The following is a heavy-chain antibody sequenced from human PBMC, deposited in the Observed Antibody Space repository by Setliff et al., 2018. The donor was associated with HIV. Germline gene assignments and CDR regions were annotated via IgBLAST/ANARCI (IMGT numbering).Heavy chain of an antibody. J-gene: IGHJ6*03. Sequence: SETLSLTCSVPGGPIRSGDYYWTWIRQPAGKGLEWIGHTYISGNSNYNPSLKSRVTISIDTSKNQFSLKLSSVTAADTAVYYCARDLRDLSDYGDAYYYYMDVWGKGTKVTVSS. CDR2: TYISGNS. CDR3: ARDLRDLSDYGDAYYYYMDV. V-gene: IGHV4-61*09. D-gene: IGHD4-17*01. CDR1: GGPIRSGDYY.